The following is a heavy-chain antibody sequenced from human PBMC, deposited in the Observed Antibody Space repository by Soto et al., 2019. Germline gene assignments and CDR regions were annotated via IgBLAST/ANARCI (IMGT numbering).Heavy chain of an antibody. J-gene: IGHJ6*02. Sequence: QVQLQESGPGLVKPSQTLSLACTVSGGSISSGGYYWSWSRQHPGKGLEWIGYIYYSGSTYYNPYLKSRVTISVDTSKNQFSLKLSSVTAADTAVYYCARAMSYYYGMDVWGQGTTVTVSS. CDR2: IYYSGST. CDR3: ARAMSYYYGMDV. V-gene: IGHV4-31*03. D-gene: IGHD3-22*01. CDR1: GGSISSGGYY.